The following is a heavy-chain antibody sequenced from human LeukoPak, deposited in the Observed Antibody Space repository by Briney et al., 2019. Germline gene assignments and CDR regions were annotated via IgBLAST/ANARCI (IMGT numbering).Heavy chain of an antibody. CDR1: GYTFTSYY. CDR2: INPSGGST. D-gene: IGHD3-22*01. Sequence: ASVKVSCKASGYTFTSYYMHWARQAPGQGLEWMGIINPSGGSTSYAQKFQGRVTMTRDTSTSTVYMELSSLRSEDTAVYYCARDYYYDSSGYGYYFDYWGQGTLVTVSS. J-gene: IGHJ4*02. CDR3: ARDYYYDSSGYGYYFDY. V-gene: IGHV1-46*01.